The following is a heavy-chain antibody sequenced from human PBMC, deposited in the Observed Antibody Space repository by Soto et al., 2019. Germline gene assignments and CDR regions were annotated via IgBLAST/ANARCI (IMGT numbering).Heavy chain of an antibody. Sequence: SVKVSCMASGFSFTGHYIHWLRQAPGHGLEWMGWINDHSGRTEYAQKFQGRVTLTRDTSIATAYLPLTRLTSGYTALYYCPKDLTRQLAYWLGSYYFDYWGQGTLVTVSS. V-gene: IGHV1-2*02. CDR2: INDHSGRT. CDR3: PKDLTRQLAYWLGSYYFDY. D-gene: IGHD6-6*01. J-gene: IGHJ4*02. CDR1: GFSFTGHY.